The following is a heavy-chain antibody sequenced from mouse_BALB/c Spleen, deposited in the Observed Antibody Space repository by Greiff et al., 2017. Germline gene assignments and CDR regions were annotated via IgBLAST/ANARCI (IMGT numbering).Heavy chain of an antibody. Sequence: DVQLVESGGGLVKPGGSLKLSCAASGFTFSSYAMSWVRQTPEKRLEWVATISSGGSYTYYPDSVKGRFTISRDNAKNTLYLQMSSLRSEDTAMYYCARFDTTVVSLGDYWGQGTSVTVSS. CDR2: ISSGGSYT. V-gene: IGHV5-9-3*01. CDR3: ARFDTTVVSLGDY. CDR1: GFTFSSYA. J-gene: IGHJ4*01. D-gene: IGHD1-1*01.